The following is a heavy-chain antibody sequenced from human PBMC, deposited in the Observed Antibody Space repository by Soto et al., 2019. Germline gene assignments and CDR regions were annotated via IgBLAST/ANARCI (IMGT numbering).Heavy chain of an antibody. CDR2: IDPSDSYT. D-gene: IGHD2-2*01. CDR3: ARHGPAVEWENYYYGMDV. V-gene: IGHV5-10-1*01. J-gene: IGHJ6*02. CDR1: GYSFTNYW. Sequence: GESLKISCKGSGYSFTNYWIGWVRQMPGKGLEWMGRIDPSDSYTKYSPSFQGHVTFSADKSISTAYLQWSGLKASDTAIFYCARHGPAVEWENYYYGMDVWGQGTTVTVSS.